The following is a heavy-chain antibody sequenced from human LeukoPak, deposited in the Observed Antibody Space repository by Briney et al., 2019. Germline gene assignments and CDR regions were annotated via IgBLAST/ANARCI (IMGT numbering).Heavy chain of an antibody. CDR3: ARDSPSLYDFWSGYNPLVLMDV. CDR2: IYHSGST. V-gene: IGHV4-4*02. CDR1: GGSISSSNW. D-gene: IGHD3-3*01. Sequence: SETLSLTCAVSGGSISSSNWWSWVRQPPGKGLEWIGEIYHSGSTNYNPSLKSRVTISVDKSKNQFSLKLSSVTAADTAVYYCARDSPSLYDFWSGYNPLVLMDVWGKGTTVTVSS. J-gene: IGHJ6*03.